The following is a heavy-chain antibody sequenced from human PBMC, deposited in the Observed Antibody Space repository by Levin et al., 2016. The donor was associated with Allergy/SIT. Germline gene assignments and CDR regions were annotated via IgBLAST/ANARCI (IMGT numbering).Heavy chain of an antibody. V-gene: IGHV4-39*01. CDR2: IYYSGST. CDR3: ARHFWAASYGMDV. Sequence: GSLRLSCTVSGGSISSSSYYWGWIRQPPGKGLEWIGSIYYSGSTYYNPSLKSRVTISVDTSKNQFSLKLSSVTAADTAVYYCARHFWAASYGMDVWGQGTTVTVSS. D-gene: IGHD6-13*01. CDR1: GGSISSSSYY. J-gene: IGHJ6*02.